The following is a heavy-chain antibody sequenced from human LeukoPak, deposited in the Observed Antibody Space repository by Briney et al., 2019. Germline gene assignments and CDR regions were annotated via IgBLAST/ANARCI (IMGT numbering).Heavy chain of an antibody. CDR3: AKIDDSSGYPYFDY. Sequence: GGSLRLSCAASGFTFSSYAMSWVRQAPGKGLESVSAISGSGGSTYYADSVKGRFTISRDNSKNTLYLQMNSLRAEGTAVYYCAKIDDSSGYPYFDYWGQGTLVTVSS. D-gene: IGHD3-22*01. V-gene: IGHV3-23*01. CDR2: ISGSGGST. CDR1: GFTFSSYA. J-gene: IGHJ4*02.